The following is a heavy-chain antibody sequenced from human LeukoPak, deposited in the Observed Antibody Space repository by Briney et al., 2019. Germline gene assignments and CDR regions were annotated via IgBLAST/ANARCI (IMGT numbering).Heavy chain of an antibody. D-gene: IGHD4-17*01. V-gene: IGHV4-59*01. CDR1: GGSISTYY. CDR2: IDYSGST. J-gene: IGHJ3*02. CDR3: AREPHDSGAVPGI. Sequence: SETLSLTCTVSGGSISTYYWSWIRQPPGKGLEWIGDIDYSGSTKYNPSLESRVTLSIDTSKNQFSLRLKSVTTADTAVYYCAREPHDSGAVPGIWGQGTMVTVSS.